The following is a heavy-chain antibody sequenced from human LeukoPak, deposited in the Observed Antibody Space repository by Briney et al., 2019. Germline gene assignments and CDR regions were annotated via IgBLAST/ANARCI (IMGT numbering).Heavy chain of an antibody. CDR3: ARASYYDFLFIDY. J-gene: IGHJ4*02. CDR2: IYYSGST. V-gene: IGHV4-59*08. D-gene: IGHD3-3*01. CDR1: GGSISSYY. Sequence: PSETLSLTCTVSGGSISSYYWSWIRQPPGKGLEWIGYIYYSGSTNYNPSLKSRVTISVDTSKNQFSLKLSSVTAADTAVYYCARASYYDFLFIDYWGQGALVTVSS.